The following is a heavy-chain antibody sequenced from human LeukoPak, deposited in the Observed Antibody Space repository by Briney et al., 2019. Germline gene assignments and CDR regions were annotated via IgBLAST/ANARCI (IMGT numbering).Heavy chain of an antibody. V-gene: IGHV3-23*01. Sequence: GGSLRLSCAASGFTFTSYSMSWVRQAPGKGLEWVSGTSDRGDCTYYADSVKGRFTISRDNSKNTLYLQMNSLRAEDTALYFCAKKAQYNGNYPLDYWGQGTLVTVSS. J-gene: IGHJ4*02. CDR2: TSDRGDCT. CDR3: AKKAQYNGNYPLDY. CDR1: GFTFTSYS. D-gene: IGHD1-26*01.